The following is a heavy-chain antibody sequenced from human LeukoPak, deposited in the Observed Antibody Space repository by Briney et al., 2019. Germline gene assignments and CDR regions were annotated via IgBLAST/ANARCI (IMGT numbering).Heavy chain of an antibody. CDR1: GFTVSSNY. CDR2: IYSGGRT. V-gene: IGHV3-66*01. Sequence: PGGSLRLSSAASGFTVSSNYMSWVRQAPGKGLEWVSVIYSGGRTYYADSVKGRFTISRDNSKNTLYLQMNSLRAEDTAVYYCAREGGDGGIAVAGTGVYWGQGTLVTVSS. J-gene: IGHJ4*02. CDR3: AREGGDGGIAVAGTGVY. D-gene: IGHD6-19*01.